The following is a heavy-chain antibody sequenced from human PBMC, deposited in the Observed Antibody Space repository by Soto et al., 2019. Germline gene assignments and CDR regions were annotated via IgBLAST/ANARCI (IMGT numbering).Heavy chain of an antibody. J-gene: IGHJ1*01. V-gene: IGHV1-8*01. CDR2: MNPNTGNT. CDR3: ARGQAAGPEYFQD. D-gene: IGHD6-13*01. Sequence: GASVKVSCKASGYTFTSYDISWVRQATGQGLEWMGWMNPNTGNTGYAQRFQGRVTMTRSTSVGTAYMELSSLRSEDTAVYYCARGQAAGPEYFQDWGQGTLVTVSS. CDR1: GYTFTSYD.